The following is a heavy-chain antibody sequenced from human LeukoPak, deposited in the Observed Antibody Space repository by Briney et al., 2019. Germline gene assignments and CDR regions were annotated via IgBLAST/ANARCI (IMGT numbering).Heavy chain of an antibody. Sequence: GGSLRLSCAASGFTFSTYAMSWVRQAPGKGLEWVSAISGSGDSTYYADSVKGRFTISRDNSKNTLYLQMNSLRAEDAAVYYCAKDHCNSSSCYIWGYYFDYWGQGTLVTVSS. J-gene: IGHJ4*02. CDR2: ISGSGDST. V-gene: IGHV3-23*01. D-gene: IGHD2-2*02. CDR3: AKDHCNSSSCYIWGYYFDY. CDR1: GFTFSTYA.